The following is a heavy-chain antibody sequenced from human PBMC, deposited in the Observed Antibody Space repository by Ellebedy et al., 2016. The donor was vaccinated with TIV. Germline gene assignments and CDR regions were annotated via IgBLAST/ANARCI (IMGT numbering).Heavy chain of an antibody. D-gene: IGHD2-2*01. V-gene: IGHV3-21*01. Sequence: GESLKISCAASGFTFSNSIMIWVRQAPGKGLEWVSSISSSSSYIYYADSVKGRFTISRDNAKNSLYLQMNSLRAEDTAVYYCARGDCSGSACYVFFDFWGQGTLVTVSS. CDR3: ARGDCSGSACYVFFDF. CDR1: GFTFSNSI. CDR2: ISSSSSYI. J-gene: IGHJ4*02.